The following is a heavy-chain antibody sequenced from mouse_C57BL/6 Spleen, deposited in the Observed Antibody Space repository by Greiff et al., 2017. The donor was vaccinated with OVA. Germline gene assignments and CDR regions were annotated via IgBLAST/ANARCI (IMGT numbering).Heavy chain of an antibody. CDR2: IYPGGGYT. Sequence: VQLQQSGAELVRPGTSVKMSCKASGYTFTNYWIGWVKQRPGHGLEWFGDIYPGGGYTNYNEKFKGKATLTADKSSSTAYMQFSSLTSEDSAIYYCARWGYYGSSGYFDVWGTGTTVTVSS. CDR3: ARWGYYGSSGYFDV. V-gene: IGHV1-63*01. J-gene: IGHJ1*03. CDR1: GYTFTNYW. D-gene: IGHD1-1*01.